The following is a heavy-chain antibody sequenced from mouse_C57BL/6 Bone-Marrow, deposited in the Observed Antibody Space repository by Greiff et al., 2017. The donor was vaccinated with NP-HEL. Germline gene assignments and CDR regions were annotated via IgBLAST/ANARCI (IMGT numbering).Heavy chain of an antibody. Sequence: QVQLQQSGAELVKPGASVKLSCKASGYTFTSYWMHWVKQRPGQGLEWIGMIHPNSGSTNYNEKFKSKATLTVDKSSSTAYMQLSSLTSEDSAVYYCARILLGYFDVWGTGTTVTVSS. D-gene: IGHD1-1*01. CDR1: GYTFTSYW. J-gene: IGHJ1*03. CDR3: ARILLGYFDV. V-gene: IGHV1-64*01. CDR2: IHPNSGST.